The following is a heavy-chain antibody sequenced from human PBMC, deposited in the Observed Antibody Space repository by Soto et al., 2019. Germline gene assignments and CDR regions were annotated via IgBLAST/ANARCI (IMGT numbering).Heavy chain of an antibody. CDR3: AREDKLRRRFWFDP. V-gene: IGHV1-18*04. D-gene: IGHD2-15*01. CDR2: ISAYNGNT. CDR1: GYTFTSYG. J-gene: IGHJ5*02. Sequence: RASVKVSCRASGYTFTSYGISRVRQAPGQGLEWMGWISAYNGNTNYAQKLQGRVTMTADTSTSTAYMELRSLRSDDTAVYYCAREDKLRRRFWFDPWGQGTLVTVSS.